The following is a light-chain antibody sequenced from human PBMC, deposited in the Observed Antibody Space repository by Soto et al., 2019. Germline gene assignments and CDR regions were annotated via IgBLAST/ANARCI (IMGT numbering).Light chain of an antibody. V-gene: IGLV2-14*01. CDR1: TSDVGAYNY. J-gene: IGLJ2*01. CDR3: SSYTSSNTLV. Sequence: QSALTQPASVSGSPGQSITISCTGTTSDVGAYNYVSWYQHHPRKAPKLMIFEVSDRPSGVSNRFSGSKSGNTASLTIPGLQAEDEADYYCSSYTSSNTLVFGGGTKLTVL. CDR2: EVS.